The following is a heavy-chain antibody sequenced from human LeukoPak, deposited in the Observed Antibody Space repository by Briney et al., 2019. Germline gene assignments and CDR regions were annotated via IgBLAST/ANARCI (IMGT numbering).Heavy chain of an antibody. CDR3: ARDDDTNSHYSRFFY. Sequence: PGGSLRLSCVASGFTFSSYAMSWVRQAPGKGLEWVSAISGSGGSTYYADSVKGRFTISRDNSKNTLYLQMDSLRAEDTAVYYCARDDDTNSHYSRFFYWGQGTLVTVSS. CDR1: GFTFSSYA. V-gene: IGHV3-23*01. J-gene: IGHJ4*02. CDR2: ISGSGGST. D-gene: IGHD3-22*01.